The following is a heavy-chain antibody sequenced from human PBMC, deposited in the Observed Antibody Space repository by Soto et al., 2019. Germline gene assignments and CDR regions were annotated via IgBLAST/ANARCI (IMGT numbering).Heavy chain of an antibody. CDR1: GGSISSSSYY. J-gene: IGHJ6*02. CDR2: IYYSGST. CDR3: AWEVRGDGMDV. D-gene: IGHD3-10*01. Sequence: SETLSLTCTVSGGSISSSSYYWGWIRQPPGKGLEWIGSIYYSGSTYYNPSLKSRVTISVDTSKNQFSLKLSSVTAADTAVYYCAWEVRGDGMDVWGQGTTVTVSS. V-gene: IGHV4-39*01.